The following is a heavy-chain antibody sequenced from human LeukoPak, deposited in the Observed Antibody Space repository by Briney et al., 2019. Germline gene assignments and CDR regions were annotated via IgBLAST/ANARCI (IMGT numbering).Heavy chain of an antibody. D-gene: IGHD3-22*01. V-gene: IGHV3-21*01. Sequence: GGSLRLSCAASGFTFSNYNMNWVRQAPGKGLEWVSSISSSSSYIYYADSVKGRFTISRDNSKNTLYLQMNSLRAEDTAVYYCAKDKVVITPKYYFDYWGQGTLVTVSS. CDR2: ISSSSSYI. J-gene: IGHJ4*02. CDR1: GFTFSNYN. CDR3: AKDKVVITPKYYFDY.